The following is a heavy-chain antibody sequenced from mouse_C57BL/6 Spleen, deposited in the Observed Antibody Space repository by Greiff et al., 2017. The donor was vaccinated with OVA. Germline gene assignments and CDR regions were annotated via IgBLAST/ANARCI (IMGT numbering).Heavy chain of an antibody. Sequence: VQLQQSGPELVKPGASVKIPCKASGYTFTDYNMAWVKQSHGKSLEWIGDFNPNNGGTIYNQKFKGKATLTVDKSSSTAYVELRILTAEDAAVYYCARNGYYETYWGQGTLVTVSA. J-gene: IGHJ3*01. V-gene: IGHV1-18*01. CDR1: GYTFTDYN. D-gene: IGHD2-3*01. CDR2: FNPNNGGT. CDR3: ARNGYYETY.